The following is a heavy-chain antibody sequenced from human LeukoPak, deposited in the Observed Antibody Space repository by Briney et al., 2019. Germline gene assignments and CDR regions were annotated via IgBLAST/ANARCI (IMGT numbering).Heavy chain of an antibody. CDR1: GGYFSGYY. Sequence: SETLSLTCAGYGGYFSGYYWSWIRQPPGKGLEWIGEINHSGSTNYNPSLKSRVTISVDTSKNQFSLKLSSVTAADTAVYYCARIRMAAIGDYWGQGTLVTVSS. D-gene: IGHD2-8*01. J-gene: IGHJ4*02. V-gene: IGHV4-34*01. CDR3: ARIRMAAIGDY. CDR2: INHSGST.